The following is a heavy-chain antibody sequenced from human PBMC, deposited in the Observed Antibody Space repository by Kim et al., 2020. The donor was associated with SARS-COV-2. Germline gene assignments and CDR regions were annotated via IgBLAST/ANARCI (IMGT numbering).Heavy chain of an antibody. D-gene: IGHD5-12*01. CDR3: ARVFGSGYDGYYFDY. V-gene: IGHV4-30-2*04. Sequence: PSLKSRVTISVDTSKNQFSLKLSSVTAADTAVYYCARVFGSGYDGYYFDYWGQGTLVTVSS. J-gene: IGHJ4*02.